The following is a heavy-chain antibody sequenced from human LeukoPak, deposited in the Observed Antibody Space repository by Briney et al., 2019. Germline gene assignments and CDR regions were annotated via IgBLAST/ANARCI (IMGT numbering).Heavy chain of an antibody. V-gene: IGHV3-23*01. Sequence: GGSLRLSCAASGFTFSSYAMSWVRQAPGEGLEWVSAISGSGGSTYYADSVKGRFTISRDNSKNTLYLQMNSLRAEDTAVYYCAKTESYYDSSGYRTDDAFDIWGQGTMVTVSS. CDR3: AKTESYYDSSGYRTDDAFDI. CDR1: GFTFSSYA. J-gene: IGHJ3*02. D-gene: IGHD3-22*01. CDR2: ISGSGGST.